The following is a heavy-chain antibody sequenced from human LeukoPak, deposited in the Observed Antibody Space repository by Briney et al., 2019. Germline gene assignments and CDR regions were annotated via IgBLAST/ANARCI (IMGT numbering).Heavy chain of an antibody. CDR3: ARTPAIVGANFLFYWYFDL. CDR1: GFTFSSYW. J-gene: IGHJ2*01. Sequence: PGGSLRLSCAASGFTFSSYWMHWVRQAPGKGLVWVSRINTDGSTITYADSVKGRFTTSRDNAKNTLYLQMNSLRAEDTAVYYCARTPAIVGANFLFYWYFDLWGRGTLVTVSS. D-gene: IGHD1-26*01. CDR2: INTDGSTI. V-gene: IGHV3-74*01.